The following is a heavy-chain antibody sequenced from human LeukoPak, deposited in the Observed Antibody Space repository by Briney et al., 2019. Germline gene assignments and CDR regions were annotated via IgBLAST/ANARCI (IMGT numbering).Heavy chain of an antibody. D-gene: IGHD6-13*01. Sequence: PSETLSLTCAVYGXXFSGYYWSWIRXPPGKGLEWIGEINHSGSTNYNPSLKSRVTISVDTSKNQFSLKLSSVTAADTAVYYCAKEGYSSWGQGTLVTVSS. CDR3: AKEGYSS. V-gene: IGHV4-34*01. CDR2: INHSGST. CDR1: GXXFSGYY. J-gene: IGHJ4*02.